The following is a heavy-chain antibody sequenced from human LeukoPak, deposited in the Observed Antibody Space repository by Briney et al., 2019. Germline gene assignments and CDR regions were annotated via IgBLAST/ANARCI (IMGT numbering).Heavy chain of an antibody. Sequence: GASVKVSCKASGYTFTSYDINWVRQATGQGLEWMGWMNPNSGNTGYAQKFQGRVTMTRNTSISTAYMELSSLRSEDTAVYYCARFMDDYGDSIPGWGQGTLVTVSS. D-gene: IGHD4-17*01. CDR1: GYTFTSYD. CDR3: ARFMDDYGDSIPG. V-gene: IGHV1-8*01. J-gene: IGHJ4*02. CDR2: MNPNSGNT.